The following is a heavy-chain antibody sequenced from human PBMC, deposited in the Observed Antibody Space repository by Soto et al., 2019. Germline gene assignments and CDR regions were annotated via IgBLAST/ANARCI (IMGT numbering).Heavy chain of an antibody. V-gene: IGHV4-59*01. J-gene: IGHJ4*02. CDR2: IYYSGST. Sequence: SETLSLTCTVSGGSISSYYWSWIRQPPGKGLEWIGYIYYSGSTNYNPSLKSRVTISVDTSKNQFSLKLSSVTAADTAVYYCARGGEYYYDSSGSFDYWGQGTLVTVSS. CDR3: ARGGEYYYDSSGSFDY. CDR1: GGSISSYY. D-gene: IGHD3-22*01.